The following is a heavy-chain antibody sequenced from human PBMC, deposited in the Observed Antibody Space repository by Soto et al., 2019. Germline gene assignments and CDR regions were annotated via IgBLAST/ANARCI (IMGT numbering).Heavy chain of an antibody. V-gene: IGHV3-49*03. Sequence: GGSLRLSCTASGFTFGDYAMSWFRQAPGKGLEWVGFIRSKAYGGTTEYAASVKGRFTISRDDSKSIAYLQMNSLKTEDTAVYYCTRDLRIAVAGYYYSMDVWGKGTTVTVSS. CDR2: IRSKAYGGTT. CDR1: GFTFGDYA. D-gene: IGHD6-19*01. J-gene: IGHJ6*03. CDR3: TRDLRIAVAGYYYSMDV.